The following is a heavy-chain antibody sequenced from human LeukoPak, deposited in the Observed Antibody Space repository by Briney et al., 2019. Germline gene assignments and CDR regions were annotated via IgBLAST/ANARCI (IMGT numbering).Heavy chain of an antibody. Sequence: GGSLRLSCAASGFTFSSYSMNWVRQAPGKGLEWVSSISSSSSYIYYADSVKGRFTISRDNAKNSLYLQMNSLRAEDTAVYYCARDYRAGPIDFWGQGTLVNGSS. CDR1: GFTFSSYS. CDR3: ARDYRAGPIDF. CDR2: ISSSSSYI. J-gene: IGHJ4*02. D-gene: IGHD3-16*02. V-gene: IGHV3-21*01.